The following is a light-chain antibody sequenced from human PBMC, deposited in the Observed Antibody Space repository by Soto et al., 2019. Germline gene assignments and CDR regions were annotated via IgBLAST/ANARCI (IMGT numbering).Light chain of an antibody. CDR1: QSIGSW. J-gene: IGKJ1*01. CDR3: QQYYTYPT. CDR2: DAS. V-gene: IGKV1-5*01. Sequence: DIQMTQSPSTLSASVGYRVSITCRASQSIGSWLAWYQRKPGTAPNLLIYDASTLQSGVPSRFSASGGGTEFTLTISSLQPDDFATYYCQQYYTYPTFGPGTTVDIK.